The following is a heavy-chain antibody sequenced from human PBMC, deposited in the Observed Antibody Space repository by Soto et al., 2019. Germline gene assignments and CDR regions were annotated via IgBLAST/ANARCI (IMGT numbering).Heavy chain of an antibody. CDR2: IIPLFETT. V-gene: IGHV1-69*01. Sequence: QVQLVQSGAEVQKPGSSVKVSCKASRGIFSNAGICWVRQAPGQGLEWMGGIIPLFETTHYSQKFQGRVTITPHEPTSTALRELSGLGSEDSAVYYCARALVVAIGGAPGYCWFDLWGQGTLVTVS. J-gene: IGHJ5*02. D-gene: IGHD2-21*01. CDR1: RGIFSNAG. CDR3: ARALVVAIGGAPGYCWFDL.